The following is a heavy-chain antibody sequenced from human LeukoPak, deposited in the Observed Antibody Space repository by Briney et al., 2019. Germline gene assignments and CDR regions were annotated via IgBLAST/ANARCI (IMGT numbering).Heavy chain of an antibody. D-gene: IGHD3-3*01. Sequence: PSETLSPTCAVYGGSFSGYYWSWIRQPPGKGLEWIGEINHSGSTNYNPSLKSRVTISVDTSKNQFSLKLSSVTAADTAVYYCARRIGITIFGVVTSNWFDPWGQGTLVTVSS. J-gene: IGHJ5*02. CDR1: GGSFSGYY. CDR3: ARRIGITIFGVVTSNWFDP. V-gene: IGHV4-34*01. CDR2: INHSGST.